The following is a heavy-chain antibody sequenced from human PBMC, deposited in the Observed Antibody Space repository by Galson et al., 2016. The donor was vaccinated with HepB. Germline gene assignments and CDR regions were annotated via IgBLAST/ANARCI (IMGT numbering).Heavy chain of an antibody. V-gene: IGHV4-61*01. D-gene: IGHD5-24*01. J-gene: IGHJ4*02. CDR2: VYYIGGT. CDR3: ARSPRIRDAYIHGGYYFDS. CDR1: GGSVNSGIYY. Sequence: SETLSLTCTVSGGSVNSGIYYWSWIRQPPGKGLEWIGYVYYIGGTNYNPSFESRLTMSVDTSKNQFSRKLTSVTAADTAVYYCARSPRIRDAYIHGGYYFDSWGQGSLVTVSS.